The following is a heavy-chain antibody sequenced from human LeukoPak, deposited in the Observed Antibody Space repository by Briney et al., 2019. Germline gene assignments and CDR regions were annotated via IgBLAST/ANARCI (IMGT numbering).Heavy chain of an antibody. CDR2: IKQDGSEK. J-gene: IGHJ4*02. CDR3: ARRRADRQSFFFDY. D-gene: IGHD6-6*01. CDR1: GFTFSTYW. V-gene: IGHV3-7*01. Sequence: GGSLRLSCAAPGFTFSTYWMTWVRQAPGTGLEWVANIKQDGSEKYYVEPVKGRFTSSRDNAKTALYLQMSSLRAEDTAVYYCARRRADRQSFFFDYWGQGTLVTVSS.